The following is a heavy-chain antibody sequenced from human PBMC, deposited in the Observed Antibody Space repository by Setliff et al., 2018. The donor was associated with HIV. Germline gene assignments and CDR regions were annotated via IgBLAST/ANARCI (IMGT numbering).Heavy chain of an antibody. J-gene: IGHJ3*02. CDR1: GFTFGDYT. Sequence: PGGSLRLSCTASGFTFGDYTLSWVRQAPGKGLEWVGFIRSKPYGGTTEYGASVKGRFTMSRDDSKSIAYLQMNSLKTEDTAVYYCTRNRNYAFDIWGQGTMVTVS. CDR3: TRNRNYAFDI. V-gene: IGHV3-49*04. CDR2: IRSKPYGGTT.